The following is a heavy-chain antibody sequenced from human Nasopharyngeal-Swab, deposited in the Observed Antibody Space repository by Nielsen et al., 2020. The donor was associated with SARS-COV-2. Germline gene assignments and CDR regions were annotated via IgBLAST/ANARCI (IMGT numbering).Heavy chain of an antibody. Sequence: GGSLRLSCAAPGFTFINYGMHWVRQAPGKGLEWVALIWYDGSNKYYADSVKGRFTISRDNSKNTLYLQMNSLRAEDTAVYYCARGGWLQIITYFDLWGRGTLVTVSS. D-gene: IGHD5-24*01. CDR3: ARGGWLQIITYFDL. J-gene: IGHJ2*01. V-gene: IGHV3-33*01. CDR2: IWYDGSNK. CDR1: GFTFINYG.